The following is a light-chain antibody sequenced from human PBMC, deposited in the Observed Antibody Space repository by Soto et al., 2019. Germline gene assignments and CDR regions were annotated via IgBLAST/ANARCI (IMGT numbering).Light chain of an antibody. V-gene: IGLV2-14*01. J-gene: IGLJ1*01. Sequence: QSVLTQPASVSGSPGQSITISCTGTSXDVGGYNYVSWYQQHPGKAPKLMIYEVSNRPSGVSNRFSGSKSGNTASLTISGLQAEDEADYYCSSYTSSGTYVFGTGTKVTVL. CDR2: EVS. CDR3: SSYTSSGTYV. CDR1: SXDVGGYNY.